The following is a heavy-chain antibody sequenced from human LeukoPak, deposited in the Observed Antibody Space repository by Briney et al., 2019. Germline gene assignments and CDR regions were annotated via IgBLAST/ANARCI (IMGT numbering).Heavy chain of an antibody. V-gene: IGHV4-39*07. Sequence: SETLSLTCTVSGGSISSSSYYWGWIRQPPGKGLEWIGSIYYSGSTYYNPSLKSRVTISVDTSKNQFSLKLSSVTAADTAVYYCARTYYDILTGYYSGGGPFDYWGQGTLVTVSS. CDR3: ARTYYDILTGYYSGGGPFDY. D-gene: IGHD3-9*01. CDR2: IYYSGST. J-gene: IGHJ4*02. CDR1: GGSISSSSYY.